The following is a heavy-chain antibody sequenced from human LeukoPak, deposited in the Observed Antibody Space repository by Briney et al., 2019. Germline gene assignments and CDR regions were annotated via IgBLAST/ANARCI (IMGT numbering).Heavy chain of an antibody. D-gene: IGHD6-25*01. Sequence: GRSLRLSCAASGFTFSSYGMHWVRQAPGKGLKWVAVISYDGSNKYYADSVKGRFTISRDNSKNTLYLQMNSLRAEDTAVYYCAKVHIKSALTYYYGMDVWGQGTTVTVSS. CDR1: GFTFSSYG. J-gene: IGHJ6*02. V-gene: IGHV3-30*18. CDR3: AKVHIKSALTYYYGMDV. CDR2: ISYDGSNK.